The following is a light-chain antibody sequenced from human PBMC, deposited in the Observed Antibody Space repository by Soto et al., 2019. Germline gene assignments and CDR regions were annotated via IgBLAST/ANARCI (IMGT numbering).Light chain of an antibody. V-gene: IGLV2-14*01. J-gene: IGLJ1*01. CDR3: NSYTTTSTYV. Sequence: QSVLTQPASVSGSPGQSITISCTGTSSDVGSYNRVSWYQQPPGTAPKLIIYEVSNRPSGVSHRFSGSKSGNTASLTISGLHAEDEADYYCNSYTTTSTYVFGTGTKVTVL. CDR2: EVS. CDR1: SSDVGSYNR.